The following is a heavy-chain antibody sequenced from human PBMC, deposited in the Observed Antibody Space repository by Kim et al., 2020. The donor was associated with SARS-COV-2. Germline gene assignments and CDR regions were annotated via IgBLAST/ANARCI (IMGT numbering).Heavy chain of an antibody. CDR3: ARALYGSGSYYDYYFDV. J-gene: IGHJ6*03. V-gene: IGHV3-11*01. CDR2: ISGRGDNI. D-gene: IGHD3-10*01. CDR1: GFTFYDHY. Sequence: GGSLRLSCTASGFTFYDHYMSWIRQTPGKGLEWIAFISGRGDNIYYTDSVKGRFTISRDNAENSLYLQMNILRPEDTAVYYCARALYGSGSYYDYYFDV.